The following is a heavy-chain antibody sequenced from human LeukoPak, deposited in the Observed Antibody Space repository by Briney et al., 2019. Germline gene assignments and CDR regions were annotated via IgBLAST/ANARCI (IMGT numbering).Heavy chain of an antibody. CDR3: ATEYYRNGYNY. CDR1: GFTFSDAW. CDR2: IKSKTDGGTT. D-gene: IGHD5-18*01. V-gene: IGHV3-15*01. Sequence: PGGSLRLSCAASGFTFSDAWMSWVRQAPGRGLEWVGHIKSKTDGGTTDYAAPVQGRFTISRDDSKNTLYLQMNSLKTEDAAVYYCATEYYRNGYNYWGQGTQVTVSS. J-gene: IGHJ4*02.